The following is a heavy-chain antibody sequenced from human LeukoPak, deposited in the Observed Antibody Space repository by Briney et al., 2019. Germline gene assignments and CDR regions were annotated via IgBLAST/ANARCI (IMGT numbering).Heavy chain of an antibody. D-gene: IGHD3-9*01. V-gene: IGHV3-53*04. CDR1: GFTVSSNY. CDR2: IYSGGST. CDR3: ARVPPYYDILTGYPTGAFDI. J-gene: IGHJ3*02. Sequence: GGSLRLSCAASGFTVSSNYMSWVRQAPGKGLEWVSVIYSGGSTYYADSVKGRFTISRHNSKNTLYLQMNSLRAEDTAVYYCARVPPYYDILTGYPTGAFDIWGQGTMVTVSS.